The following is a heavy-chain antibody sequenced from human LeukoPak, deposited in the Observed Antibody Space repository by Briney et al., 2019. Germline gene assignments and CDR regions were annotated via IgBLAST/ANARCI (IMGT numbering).Heavy chain of an antibody. J-gene: IGHJ5*02. CDR2: ISNSGNT. D-gene: IGHD3-10*01. CDR1: GGSLSSGSYY. V-gene: IGHV4-61*02. Sequence: SETLSLTCTVSGGSLSSGSYYWNWIRKPAGKGLEWIGRISNSGNTNYNPSITGRVTISRDTYNNQFSLKMNSVTAADTAVYFCARGAWFGELAIDRWGQGTLVTVSS. CDR3: ARGAWFGELAIDR.